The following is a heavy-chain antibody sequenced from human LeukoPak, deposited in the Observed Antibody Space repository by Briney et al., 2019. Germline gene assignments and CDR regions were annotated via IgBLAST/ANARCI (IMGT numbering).Heavy chain of an antibody. Sequence: PSETLSLTCAVSGGSISSSNWWSWVRQPPGKGLEWIGEIYHSGSTNYNPSLKSRVTISVDKSKNQFSLKLSSVTAADTAVYYCARGYYDSSGAHAFDIWGQGTMVTVSS. V-gene: IGHV4-4*02. CDR1: GGSISSSNW. CDR2: IYHSGST. D-gene: IGHD3-22*01. J-gene: IGHJ3*02. CDR3: ARGYYDSSGAHAFDI.